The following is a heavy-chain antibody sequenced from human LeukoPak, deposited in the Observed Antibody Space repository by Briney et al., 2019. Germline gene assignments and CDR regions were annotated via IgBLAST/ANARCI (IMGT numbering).Heavy chain of an antibody. Sequence: PGGSLRLSCAASGFTFSSYAMSWVRQAPGKGLEWVSAISGSGGSTYYADSVKGRFTISRDNSKNTLYLQMNSLRAEDTAVYYCANEGGDGYYYDSSGYYSTEYFQHWGQGTLVTVSS. J-gene: IGHJ1*01. CDR2: ISGSGGST. D-gene: IGHD3-22*01. CDR1: GFTFSSYA. V-gene: IGHV3-23*01. CDR3: ANEGGDGYYYDSSGYYSTEYFQH.